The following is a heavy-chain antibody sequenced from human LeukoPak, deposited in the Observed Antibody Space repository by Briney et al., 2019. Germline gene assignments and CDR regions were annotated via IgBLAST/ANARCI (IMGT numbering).Heavy chain of an antibody. CDR2: IKQDGSEK. Sequence: SWVRXXPGXGLEWVANIKQDGSEKYYVDSVKGRFTISRDNAKNSLYLQMNSLRAEDTAVYYCARRSYYDLWGQGTLVTVSS. J-gene: IGHJ4*02. CDR3: ARRSYYDL. V-gene: IGHV3-7*01.